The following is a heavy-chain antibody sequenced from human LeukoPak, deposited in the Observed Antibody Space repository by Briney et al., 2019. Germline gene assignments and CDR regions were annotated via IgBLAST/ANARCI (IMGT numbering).Heavy chain of an antibody. CDR1: GFTFSSYG. D-gene: IGHD1-26*01. CDR2: ISHDGSKK. J-gene: IGHJ4*02. CDR3: ARYSGIIKTFDY. V-gene: IGHV3-30*03. Sequence: GGSLRLSCAASGFTFSSYGMHWVRQAPGKGLEWVALISHDGSKKYFADSVKSRFTVSRDNSKNTLYLQLNSLGAEDTAMYYCARYSGIIKTFDYWGQGTLVTVSS.